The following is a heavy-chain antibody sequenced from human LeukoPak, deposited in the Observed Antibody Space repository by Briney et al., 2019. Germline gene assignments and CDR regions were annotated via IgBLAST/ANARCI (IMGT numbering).Heavy chain of an antibody. CDR2: IDWDDDK. D-gene: IGHD6-13*01. Sequence: SGPTLVNPTQTLTLTCTFSGFSLSTSGMCVSWIRQPPGKALEWLAHIDWDDDKYYSTSLKTRLTISKDTSKNQVVLTMTNMDPVDTATYYCARIKYRAAGTHYFDYWGQGTLAAVSS. J-gene: IGHJ4*02. V-gene: IGHV2-70*01. CDR3: ARIKYRAAGTHYFDY. CDR1: GFSLSTSGMC.